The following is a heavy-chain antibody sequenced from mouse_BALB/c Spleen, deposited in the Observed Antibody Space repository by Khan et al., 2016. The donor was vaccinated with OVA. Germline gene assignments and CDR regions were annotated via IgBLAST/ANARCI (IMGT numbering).Heavy chain of an antibody. CDR1: GFTLTDYY. V-gene: IGHV7-3*02. CDR3: TRKAVVDIYWYFDI. CDR2: ISNKANGYTT. J-gene: IGHJ1*01. D-gene: IGHD1-1*01. Sequence: EVELVESGGGLVQPGGSLRLSCATSGFTLTDYYMSWVRQPPGKALEWLGFISNKANGYTTEYSASVKGRFTISRDNSQSVLYLQMNTLRAEDSATYYCTRKAVVDIYWYFDIWGAGTTVTVSS.